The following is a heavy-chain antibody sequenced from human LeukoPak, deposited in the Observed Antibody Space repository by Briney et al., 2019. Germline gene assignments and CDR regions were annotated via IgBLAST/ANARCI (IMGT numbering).Heavy chain of an antibody. CDR1: GYTLIGYY. V-gene: IGHV1-2*07. CDR3: ARGSDIVVIDI. CDR2: IYPNSGGT. D-gene: IGHD2-2*01. Sequence: ASVKVSCNASGYTLIGYYMHCVRPAPGKVREWMGWIYPNSGGTNYAHKFQGRVTMTRDTSISTAYMELGRLSSDDTAVYYCARGSDIVVIDIWGQGTMVTVSS. J-gene: IGHJ3*02.